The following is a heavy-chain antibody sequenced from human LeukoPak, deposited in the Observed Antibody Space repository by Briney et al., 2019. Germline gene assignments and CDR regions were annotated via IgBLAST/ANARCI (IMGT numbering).Heavy chain of an antibody. CDR1: GYTFTSYD. J-gene: IGHJ4*02. V-gene: IGHV1-8*03. D-gene: IGHD3-10*01. CDR3: ARIAYGSGSYSLEY. CDR2: MNPNSGNT. Sequence: GASVKVSCKASGYTFTSYDINWVRQATGQGLEWMGWMNPNSGNTGYAQKFQGRVTITRNTSISTAYMELSRLRSDDTAVYYCARIAYGSGSYSLEYWGQGTLVTVSS.